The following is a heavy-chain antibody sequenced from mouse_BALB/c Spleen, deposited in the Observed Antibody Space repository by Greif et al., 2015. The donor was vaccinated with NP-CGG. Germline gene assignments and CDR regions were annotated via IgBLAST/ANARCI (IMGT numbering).Heavy chain of an antibody. CDR1: GFNIKDTY. V-gene: IGHV14-3*02. D-gene: IGHD2-1*01. J-gene: IGHJ2*01. CDR2: IDPANGNT. Sequence: EVQLQQSGAELVKPGASVKLSCTASGFNIKDTYMHWVKHRPEQGLEWIGRIDPANGNTKYDPKFQGKATITADTSSNTAYLQLSSLTSEDTAVYYCARDGNYARYYFDYWGQGTTLTVSS. CDR3: ARDGNYARYYFDY.